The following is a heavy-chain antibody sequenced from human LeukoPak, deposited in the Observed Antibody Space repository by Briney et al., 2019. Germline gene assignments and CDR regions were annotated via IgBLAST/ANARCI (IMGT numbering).Heavy chain of an antibody. J-gene: IGHJ3*02. CDR3: ARDAPLLEWELRGQAFDI. CDR2: ISYDGSNK. CDR1: GFTFSSYA. V-gene: IGHV3-30-3*01. D-gene: IGHD1-26*01. Sequence: GGSLRLSCAASGFTFSSYAMHWVRQAPGKGLEWVAVISYDGSNKYYADSVKGRFTISRDNSKNTLYLQMNSLRAEDTAVYYCARDAPLLEWELRGQAFDIWGQGTMVTVSS.